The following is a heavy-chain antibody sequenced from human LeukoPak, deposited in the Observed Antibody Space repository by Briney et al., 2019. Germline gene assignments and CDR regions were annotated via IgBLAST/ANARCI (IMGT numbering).Heavy chain of an antibody. J-gene: IGHJ5*02. CDR3: ARDPRYCSSTSCYRSWFDP. V-gene: IGHV1-69*05. CDR2: VIPTFGTA. CDR1: RGTFTSYA. D-gene: IGHD2-2*01. Sequence: SVKVSCKPSRGTFTSYAISWVAPAPGQGREWVGGVIPTFGTANHAPKFQARVTNTTDEDTSPAYMELSSLRAEGTAVYYCARDPRYCSSTSCYRSWFDPWGQGTLVTVSS.